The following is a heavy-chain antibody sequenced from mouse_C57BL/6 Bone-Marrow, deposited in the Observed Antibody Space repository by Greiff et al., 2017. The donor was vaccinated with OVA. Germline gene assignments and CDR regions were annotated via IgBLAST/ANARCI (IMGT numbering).Heavy chain of an antibody. CDR1: GYTFTGYW. CDR3: ASGTTVVANEYYFDY. CDR2: ILPGSGST. D-gene: IGHD1-1*01. V-gene: IGHV1-9*01. J-gene: IGHJ2*01. Sequence: VKLMESGAELMKPGASVKLSCKATGYTFTGYWIEWVKQRPGHGLEWIGEILPGSGSTNYNEKFKGKATFTADTSSNTSYMQLSSLTTEDSAIYYCASGTTVVANEYYFDYWGQGTTLTVSS.